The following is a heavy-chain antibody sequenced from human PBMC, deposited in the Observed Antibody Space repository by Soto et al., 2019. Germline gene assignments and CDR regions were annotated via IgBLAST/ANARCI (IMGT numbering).Heavy chain of an antibody. Sequence: GGSLRLSCAASGFTFNSYWMSWVRQAPGKGLEWVANIKQDGSEKYYVDSVKGRFTISRDNAENSLYLQMNSLRAEDTAVYYCARVGHYDFWSGYWNYYSYFMDVWCQGTTVTVSS. V-gene: IGHV3-7*01. J-gene: IGHJ6*03. CDR1: GFTFNSYW. D-gene: IGHD3-3*01. CDR2: IKQDGSEK. CDR3: ARVGHYDFWSGYWNYYSYFMDV.